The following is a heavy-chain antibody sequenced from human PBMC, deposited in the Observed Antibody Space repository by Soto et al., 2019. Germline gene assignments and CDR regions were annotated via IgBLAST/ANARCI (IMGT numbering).Heavy chain of an antibody. CDR2: ISIRGGDE. V-gene: IGHV3-30*18. J-gene: IGHJ4*02. CDR3: AKDGVPFVGSYYAAYFEY. Sequence: GGSLRLSCAASGFTFSSYAMHWARQAPGKGLEWVTVISIRGGDEYYAESVRGRFTISRDDSKNTLYLQMDSLRVEDTAVYYCAKDGVPFVGSYYAAYFEYWGQGTQVTVSS. D-gene: IGHD1-26*01. CDR1: GFTFSSYA.